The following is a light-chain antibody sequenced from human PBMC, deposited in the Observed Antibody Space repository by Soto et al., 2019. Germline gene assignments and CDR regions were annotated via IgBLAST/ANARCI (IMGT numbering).Light chain of an antibody. CDR2: GAS. CDR3: QQNNKWPPVT. J-gene: IGKJ4*01. V-gene: IGKV3-15*01. Sequence: EVVMTQSPATVSVSPGEGVTLSCRASQTISNALAWYQQKPGQAPRLLIYGASTRATGVPARFSGGGSGTEFTLPISSLQSEDFAFYYCQQNNKWPPVTFGGGTKVEIK. CDR1: QTISNA.